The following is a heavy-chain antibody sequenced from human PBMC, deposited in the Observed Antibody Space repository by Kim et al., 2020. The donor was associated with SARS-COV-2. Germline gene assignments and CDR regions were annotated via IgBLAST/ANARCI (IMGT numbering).Heavy chain of an antibody. CDR1: GGSISSGNHY. Sequence: SETLSLTCTVSGGSISSGNHYWSWIRQPPGKGLEWIGYIYYNGSTYYNASLKSRITISIDMSNNQFSLKLSSVTAADTAVYYCARVHPLYYYDRSGYLYFDYWGQGILVTVSS. CDR2: IYYNGST. V-gene: IGHV4-30-4*01. CDR3: ARVHPLYYYDRSGYLYFDY. J-gene: IGHJ4*02. D-gene: IGHD3-22*01.